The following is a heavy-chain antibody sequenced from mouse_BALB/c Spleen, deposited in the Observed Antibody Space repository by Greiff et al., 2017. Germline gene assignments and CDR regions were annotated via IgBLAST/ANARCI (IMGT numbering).Heavy chain of an antibody. Sequence: EVMLVESGGGLVQPGGSLRLSCATSGFTFTDYYMSWVRQPPGKALEWLGFIRNKANGYTTEYSASVKGRFTISRDNSQSILYLQMNTLRAEDSATYYCARDFDGYYRFAYWGQGTLVTVSA. CDR2: IRNKANGYTT. D-gene: IGHD2-3*01. CDR1: GFTFTDYY. J-gene: IGHJ3*01. CDR3: ARDFDGYYRFAY. V-gene: IGHV7-3*02.